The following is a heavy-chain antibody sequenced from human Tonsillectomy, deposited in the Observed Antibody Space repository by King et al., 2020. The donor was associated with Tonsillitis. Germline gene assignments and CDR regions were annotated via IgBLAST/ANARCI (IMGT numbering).Heavy chain of an antibody. CDR2: ISSSSSYI. V-gene: IGHV3-21*01. CDR1: GFTFSSYS. D-gene: IGHD6-6*01. J-gene: IGHJ6*02. Sequence: VQLVESGGGLVKPGGSLRLSCAASGFTFSSYSMNWVRQAPGKGLEWVSSISSSSSYIYYADSVKGRFTMSRDNAKNSLYLQMNSLRAEDTAVYYCASEGAFSSSYLYYYYGMDVWGQGTTVTVSS. CDR3: ASEGAFSSSYLYYYYGMDV.